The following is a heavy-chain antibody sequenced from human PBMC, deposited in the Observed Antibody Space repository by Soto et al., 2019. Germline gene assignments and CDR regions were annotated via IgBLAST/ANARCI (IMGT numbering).Heavy chain of an antibody. CDR1: GGSISSSSNY. CDR3: ARDSRGWNYYFDY. J-gene: IGHJ4*02. Sequence: QLQLQESGPGLVKPSETLSLTCTVSGGSISSSSNYWGWIRQPPGKGLEWIGSIYYSGSTYYNPSLKSRVPISVDTSKNQFSLKLSSVTAADTAVYYCARDSRGWNYYFDYWGQGTLVTVSS. V-gene: IGHV4-39*01. CDR2: IYYSGST. D-gene: IGHD6-19*01.